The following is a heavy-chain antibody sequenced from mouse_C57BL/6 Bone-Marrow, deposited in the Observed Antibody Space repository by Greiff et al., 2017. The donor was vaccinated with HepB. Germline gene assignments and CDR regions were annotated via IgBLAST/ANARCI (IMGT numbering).Heavy chain of an antibody. V-gene: IGHV1-63*01. J-gene: IGHJ2*01. CDR2: IYPGGGYT. CDR3: ARSHYYYGDC. D-gene: IGHD1-1*01. CDR1: GYTFTNYW. Sequence: VQRVESGAELVRPGTSVKMSCKASGYTFTNYWIGWAKQRPGHGLEWIGDIYPGGGYTNYNEKFKGKATLTADKSSSTAYMQFSSLTSEDSAIYYCARSHYYYGDCWGQGTTLTVSS.